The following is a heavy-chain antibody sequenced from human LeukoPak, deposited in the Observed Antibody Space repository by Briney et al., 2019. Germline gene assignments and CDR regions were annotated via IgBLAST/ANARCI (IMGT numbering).Heavy chain of an antibody. D-gene: IGHD3-9*01. CDR2: IYYSGST. J-gene: IGHJ4*02. V-gene: IGHV4-39*07. Sequence: SETLSLTCTVSGGSISSSSYYWGWIRQPPGKGLEWIGSIYYSGSTYYNPSLKSRVTISVDTSKNQFSLKLSSVTAADTAVYYCAVARTYYDILTGYQKPNYFDYWGQGTLVTVSS. CDR3: AVARTYYDILTGYQKPNYFDY. CDR1: GGSISSSSYY.